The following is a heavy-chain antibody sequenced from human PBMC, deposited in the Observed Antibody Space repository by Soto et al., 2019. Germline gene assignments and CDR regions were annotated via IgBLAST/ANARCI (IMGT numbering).Heavy chain of an antibody. V-gene: IGHV3-23*01. CDR3: ARARRPRNTIFGVVSGG. D-gene: IGHD3-3*02. J-gene: IGHJ4*02. CDR1: GFSFDTYA. Sequence: GGSLRLSGAASGFSFDTYAMTWVRQAPGKGLGWVSAVSASGERTYYADSVRGRFIISRDNSKNMLFLEMNGLRGEDSAVYYCARARRPRNTIFGVVSGGWGQGTLVTVSS. CDR2: VSASGERT.